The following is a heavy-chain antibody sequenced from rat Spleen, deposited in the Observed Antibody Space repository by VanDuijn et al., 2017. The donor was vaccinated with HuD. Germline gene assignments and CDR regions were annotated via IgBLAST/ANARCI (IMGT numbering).Heavy chain of an antibody. CDR1: GFTFSDYY. CDR3: ARHGRGERTYYYVMDA. J-gene: IGHJ4*01. CDR2: ISTSGGNT. Sequence: EVQLVESDGGLVRPGRSLKLSCAASGFTFSDYYMAWVRQAPTKGLEWVASISTSGGNTYYRDSVKGRFTISRDNAKSTLYLQMGSLRSEDTATYYCARHGRGERTYYYVMDAWGQGVSVTVSS. D-gene: IGHD4-3*01. V-gene: IGHV5-25*01.